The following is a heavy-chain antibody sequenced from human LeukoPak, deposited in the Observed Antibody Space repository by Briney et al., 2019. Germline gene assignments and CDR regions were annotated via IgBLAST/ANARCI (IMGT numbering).Heavy chain of an antibody. D-gene: IGHD3-22*01. Sequence: ASVKVSCKASGYTFTSYGISWVRQAPGQGLEWMGWISAYNGNANYAQKLQGRVTMTTDTSTSTAYMELRSLRSDDTAVYYCAREKELDYYDSSGNIPLPAFDIWGQGTVVTVSS. CDR3: AREKELDYYDSSGNIPLPAFDI. CDR1: GYTFTSYG. J-gene: IGHJ3*02. V-gene: IGHV1-18*01. CDR2: ISAYNGNA.